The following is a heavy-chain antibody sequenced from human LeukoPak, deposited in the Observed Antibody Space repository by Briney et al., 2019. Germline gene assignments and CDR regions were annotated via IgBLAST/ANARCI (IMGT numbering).Heavy chain of an antibody. CDR1: GGSFSGYY. J-gene: IGHJ4*02. CDR2: INHSGST. Sequence: ASETLSLTCAVYGGSFSGYYWSWLRQPPGKGLEWLGEINHSGSTNYNPSLKSRVTISVDTSKNQFSLKLSSVTAADTAAYYCARTTSYSYGDNFDYWGQGTLVTVSS. D-gene: IGHD5-18*01. CDR3: ARTTSYSYGDNFDY. V-gene: IGHV4-34*01.